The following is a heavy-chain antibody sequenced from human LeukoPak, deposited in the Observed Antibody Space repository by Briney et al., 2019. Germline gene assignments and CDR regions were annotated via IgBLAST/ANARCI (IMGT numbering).Heavy chain of an antibody. CDR1: GFTFSSYS. CDR2: ISSSSSYI. D-gene: IGHD4-17*01. J-gene: IGHJ6*03. V-gene: IGHV3-21*06. CDR3: ARDPEHGDYYYYYYMDV. Sequence: GGSLRLSCAASGFTFSSYSMNWVRQAPGKGLEWVSSISSSSSYIYYADSVKGRFTISRDNAKNSLYLQMSSLRAEDTAVYYCARDPEHGDYYYYYYMDVWGKGTTVTVSS.